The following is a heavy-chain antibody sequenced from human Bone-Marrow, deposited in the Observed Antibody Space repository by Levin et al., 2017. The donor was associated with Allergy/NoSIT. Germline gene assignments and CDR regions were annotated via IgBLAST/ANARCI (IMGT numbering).Heavy chain of an antibody. Sequence: GGSLRLSCAASGFTFSSYGMHWVRQAPGKGLEWVAVIWYDGSNKYYADSVKGRFTISRDNSKNTLYLQMNSLRAEDTAVYYCARGGSGSYYEYYFDYWGQGTLVTVSS. J-gene: IGHJ4*02. CDR2: IWYDGSNK. D-gene: IGHD3-10*01. CDR1: GFTFSSYG. CDR3: ARGGSGSYYEYYFDY. V-gene: IGHV3-33*01.